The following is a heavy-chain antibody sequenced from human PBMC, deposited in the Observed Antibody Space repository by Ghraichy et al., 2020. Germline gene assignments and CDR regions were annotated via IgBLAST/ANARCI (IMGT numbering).Heavy chain of an antibody. Sequence: SVKVSCKAARAPFSSYVTSWELQCPGLGLKWMGGIIPILGMANYAQKFQGRVTTTADKSTSTAYMELSSLRPEATAGYYWGRSGSSGWPSEWSGAWGQGSMVRVS. CDR2: IIPILGMA. CDR1: RAPFSSYV. V-gene: IGHV1-69*10. D-gene: IGHD6-19*01. J-gene: IGHJ5*02. CDR3: GRSGSSGWPSEWSGA.